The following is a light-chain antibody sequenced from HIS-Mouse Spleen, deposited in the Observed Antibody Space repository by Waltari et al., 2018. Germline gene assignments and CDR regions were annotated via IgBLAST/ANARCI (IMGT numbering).Light chain of an antibody. V-gene: IGLV2-14*01. J-gene: IGLJ2*01. CDR2: EVS. CDR3: CSYAGSYTYVV. CDR1: SSDVGCYNY. Sequence: QSALTQPASVSGSPGQSITISCTGTSSDVGCYNYVSWYQQHPGKAPKLMIYEVSNRPSGVSNRFSGSKSGNTASLTISGLQAEDEADYYCCSYAGSYTYVVFGGGTKLTVL.